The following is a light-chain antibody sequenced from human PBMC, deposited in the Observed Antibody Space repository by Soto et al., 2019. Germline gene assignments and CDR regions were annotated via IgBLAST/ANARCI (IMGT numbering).Light chain of an antibody. CDR3: QQYDSYPYT. CDR1: QSISSW. CDR2: KAS. J-gene: IGKJ2*01. V-gene: IGKV1-5*03. Sequence: DIQMTQSPSTPSAPVGDRVTITCRASQSISSWLAWYQQKPGKAPKLQVYKASSLETGVPSRFSASASGTEFTLTISSLQPDDFATYYCQQYDSYPYTFGQETKLVVK.